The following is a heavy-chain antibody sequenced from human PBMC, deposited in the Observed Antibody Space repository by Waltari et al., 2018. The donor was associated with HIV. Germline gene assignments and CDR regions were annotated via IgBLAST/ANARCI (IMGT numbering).Heavy chain of an antibody. V-gene: IGHV3-53*02. CDR3: ARGVEGYCTSTSCYLLY. Sequence: DVQLVVTGGGLIQPGGFLRLSRAALGLPCRRNYMCWVRQAPGKGVECVSVSYSGGSTYYADSVRGRFTISRDNSKNTLYLQMNSLTAEDTAVYYCARGVEGYCTSTSCYLLYWGQGTLVAVSS. CDR1: GLPCRRNY. J-gene: IGHJ4*02. CDR2: SYSGGST. D-gene: IGHD2-2*01.